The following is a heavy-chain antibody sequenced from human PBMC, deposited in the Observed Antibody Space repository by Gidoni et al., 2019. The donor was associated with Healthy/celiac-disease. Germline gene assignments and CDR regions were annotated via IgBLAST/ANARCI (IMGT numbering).Heavy chain of an antibody. CDR1: GFTCADYA. Sequence: EVQLVESGGGLVQPGRSLRLSCAASGFTCADYAMPWVRQAPGKGLEWVSGISWNSGSIGYADSVKCRFTISRDNAKNSLYLHMHSLRAEDTALYYCAKAGFGTHGIADAFDIWGQGTMVTVSS. D-gene: IGHD6-13*01. J-gene: IGHJ3*02. CDR3: AKAGFGTHGIADAFDI. V-gene: IGHV3-9*01. CDR2: ISWNSGSI.